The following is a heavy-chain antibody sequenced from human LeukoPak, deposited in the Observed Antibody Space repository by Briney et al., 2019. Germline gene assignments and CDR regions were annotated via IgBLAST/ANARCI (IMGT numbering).Heavy chain of an antibody. D-gene: IGHD3-3*01. V-gene: IGHV3-23*01. Sequence: PGGSLRLSCAASGFTFSSYATNWVRQAPGKGLEWVSAISGSGDSTFYADSVKGRFTISRDNSKNTLDLQLNSLRAEDTAVYYCAKALVRFLEWYPTYFDYWGQGTLVTVSS. CDR1: GFTFSSYA. CDR3: AKALVRFLEWYPTYFDY. J-gene: IGHJ4*02. CDR2: ISGSGDST.